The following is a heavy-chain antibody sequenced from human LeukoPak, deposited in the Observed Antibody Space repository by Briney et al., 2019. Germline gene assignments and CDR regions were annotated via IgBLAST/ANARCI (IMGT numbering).Heavy chain of an antibody. Sequence: KASETLSLTCTVSGGSISSYYWSWIRQPPGKGLEWIGYIYYSGSTNYNPSLKSRVTISVDPSKNQFSLKLSSVTAADTAVYYRTRYSYGYQNWFDPWGQGTLVTVSS. CDR3: TRYSYGYQNWFDP. CDR2: IYYSGST. J-gene: IGHJ5*02. D-gene: IGHD5-18*01. V-gene: IGHV4-59*01. CDR1: GGSISSYY.